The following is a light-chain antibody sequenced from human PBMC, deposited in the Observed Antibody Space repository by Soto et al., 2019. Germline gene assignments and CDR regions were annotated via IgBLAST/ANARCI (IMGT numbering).Light chain of an antibody. J-gene: IGKJ1*01. CDR1: QTMSSW. CDR2: KAS. Sequence: DIQMTQSPSTLSGSVGDRVTITCRASQTMSSWLAWYQQKPGKAPKLLIYKASTLKSGVPSRFSGSGSGTDFTLTISSLQPDDFATYYCQHYNSYSEAFGQGTQVQLK. CDR3: QHYNSYSEA. V-gene: IGKV1-5*03.